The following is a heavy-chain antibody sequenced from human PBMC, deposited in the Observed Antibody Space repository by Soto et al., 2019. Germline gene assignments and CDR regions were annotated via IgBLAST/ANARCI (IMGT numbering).Heavy chain of an antibody. V-gene: IGHV4-59*01. Sequence: SETLSLTCTVSGDTITSYYWSWIRQPPGKGPEWIGYIYYRGSTNYNPSLKSRVTISVDTSKNQFSLKVRSVTAADTAVYYCASSLYTSSSYFDSWGQGILVTVSS. D-gene: IGHD6-6*01. CDR3: ASSLYTSSSYFDS. CDR2: IYYRGST. J-gene: IGHJ4*02. CDR1: GDTITSYY.